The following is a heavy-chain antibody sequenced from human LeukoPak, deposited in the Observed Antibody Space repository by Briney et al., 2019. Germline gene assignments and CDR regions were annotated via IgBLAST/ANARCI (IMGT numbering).Heavy chain of an antibody. Sequence: SGGSLRLSCAASGFTLSSYWKCWVRQAPDKGQERVAVIWYDGSNKYYADYVKGRFTISRDNSKNTLYLQMNSLRADDTAVYYCARAGDSSGWQGWFDYWGQGTLVTVSS. V-gene: IGHV3-33*07. CDR1: GFTLSSYW. J-gene: IGHJ4*02. CDR3: ARAGDSSGWQGWFDY. CDR2: IWYDGSNK. D-gene: IGHD6-19*01.